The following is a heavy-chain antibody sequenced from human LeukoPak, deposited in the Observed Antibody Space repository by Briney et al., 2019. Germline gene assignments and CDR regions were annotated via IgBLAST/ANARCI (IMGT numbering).Heavy chain of an antibody. CDR2: ISSSGRTF. V-gene: IGHV3-48*03. Sequence: GGSLRLSCAASGFTFSSYEMNWVRQAPGKGLEWVSYISSSGRTFYYADSVKGRFTISRDNSKNTLYLQMNSLRAEDTAVYYCAKSSGSGSYFPGTPFDYWGQGTLVTVSS. D-gene: IGHD1-26*01. CDR3: AKSSGSGSYFPGTPFDY. CDR1: GFTFSSYE. J-gene: IGHJ4*02.